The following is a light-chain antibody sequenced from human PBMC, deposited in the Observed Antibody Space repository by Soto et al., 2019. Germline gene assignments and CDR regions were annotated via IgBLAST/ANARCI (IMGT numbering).Light chain of an antibody. V-gene: IGLV2-8*01. CDR2: EVN. CDR3: ISYTTSNTYV. CDR1: SSDIGRFNY. J-gene: IGLJ1*01. Sequence: QSALTQPPSASGSPGQSVTISCTGTSSDIGRFNYVSWYQQHPDKAPKLLISEVNNRPSGIPDRFSGSKSGNTASLTVSGLQAEDEADYYCISYTTSNTYVFGTGTKLTVL.